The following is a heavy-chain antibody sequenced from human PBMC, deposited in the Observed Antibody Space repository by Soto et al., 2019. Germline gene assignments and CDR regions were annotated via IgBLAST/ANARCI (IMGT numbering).Heavy chain of an antibody. D-gene: IGHD4-17*01. CDR1: GGSFSGYY. J-gene: IGHJ4*02. V-gene: IGHV4-34*01. CDR2: INHSGST. Sequence: QVQLQQWGAGLLKPSETLSLTCAVYGGSFSGYYWSWIRQPPGKGLEWIGEINHSGSTNYNPSLKSRVTISVDTSKNQFSVKLSSVTAADTAVYYCARGRSPTVVTPYGLWGQGTLVTVSS. CDR3: ARGRSPTVVTPYGL.